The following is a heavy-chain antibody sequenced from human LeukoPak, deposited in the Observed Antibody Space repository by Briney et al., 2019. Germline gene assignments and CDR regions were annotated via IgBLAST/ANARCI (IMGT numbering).Heavy chain of an antibody. CDR2: ISAYNGNT. CDR1: GYTFTSYG. Sequence: GASVKVSCKASGYTFTSYGISRVRQAPGQGLEWMGWISAYNGNTNYAQKLQGRVTMTTDTSTSTAYMELRSLRSDDTAVYYCARASGYSSGWYYFDYWGQGTLVTVSS. V-gene: IGHV1-18*01. D-gene: IGHD6-19*01. J-gene: IGHJ4*02. CDR3: ARASGYSSGWYYFDY.